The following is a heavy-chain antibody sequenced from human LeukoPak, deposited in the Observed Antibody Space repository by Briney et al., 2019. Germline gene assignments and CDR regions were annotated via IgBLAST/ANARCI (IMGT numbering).Heavy chain of an antibody. CDR3: ATAGELRGDNWFDP. J-gene: IGHJ5*02. D-gene: IGHD1-26*01. CDR2: FDPEDGET. CDR1: GYTLTELS. Sequence: ASVKVSCEVSGYTLTELSMHWVRQAPGKGLEWMGGFDPEDGETIYAQKFQGRVTMTEDTSTDTAYMELSSLRSEDTAVYYCATAGELRGDNWFDPWGQGTLVTVSS. V-gene: IGHV1-24*01.